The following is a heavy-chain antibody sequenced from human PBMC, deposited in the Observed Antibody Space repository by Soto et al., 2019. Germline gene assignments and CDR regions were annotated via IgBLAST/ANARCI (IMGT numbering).Heavy chain of an antibody. CDR3: ASDLGYSDFDVHY. CDR2: IRVNNGDT. Sequence: QVPLVQSGAEVKKPGASVKVSCTASGYTFTNSGFSWVRQAPGQGLEWVGWIRVNNGDTHYAQKLQGRVTMTTDTSTSTAFMELRSLTSDDTAVYYCASDLGYSDFDVHYLVQGTLITVSS. V-gene: IGHV1-18*01. J-gene: IGHJ4*02. D-gene: IGHD4-17*01. CDR1: GYTFTNSG.